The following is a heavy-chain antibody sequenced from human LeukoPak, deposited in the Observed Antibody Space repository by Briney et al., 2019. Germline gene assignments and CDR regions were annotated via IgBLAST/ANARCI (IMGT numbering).Heavy chain of an antibody. Sequence: PSETLSLTCTVSGYSIISGYYWGWIRQPPGKGLEWFGSIYHSGRIFYNPSLKSRVTISVHTSKHQFPLKLTSVTAADTAVYYCARLYLPATRFDYRGQGTLVNGSS. CDR3: ARLYLPATRFDY. V-gene: IGHV4-38-2*02. CDR1: GYSIISGYY. J-gene: IGHJ4*01. CDR2: IYHSGRI. D-gene: IGHD5-24*01.